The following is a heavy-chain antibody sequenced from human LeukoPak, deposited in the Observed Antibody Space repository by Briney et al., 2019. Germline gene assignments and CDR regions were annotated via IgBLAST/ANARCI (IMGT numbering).Heavy chain of an antibody. CDR3: AREGVVVVSGLRFDP. CDR2: INPNSGGT. D-gene: IGHD2-2*01. Sequence: GASVKISCKAFGDTFSDMNWVRQAPGQGLEWMGWINPNSGGTNYAQKFQGRVTMTRDTSISTAYMELSRLRSDDTAVYYCAREGVVVVSGLRFDPWGQGTLVTVSS. J-gene: IGHJ5*02. V-gene: IGHV1-2*02. CDR1: GDTFSD.